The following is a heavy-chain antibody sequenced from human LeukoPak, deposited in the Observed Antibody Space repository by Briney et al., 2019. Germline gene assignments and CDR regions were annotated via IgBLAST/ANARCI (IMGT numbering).Heavy chain of an antibody. CDR1: GFTFSSYG. CDR2: IRYDGSNK. Sequence: GGSLRLSCAASGFTFSSYGMHWVRQAPGKGLEWVAFIRYDGSNKYYADSVKGRFTISRDNSKNTLYLQMNSLRAEDTAVYYCARDFDYTAMVSFGSGSYYYGMDVWGQGTTVTVSS. CDR3: ARDFDYTAMVSFGSGSYYYGMDV. J-gene: IGHJ6*02. V-gene: IGHV3-30*02. D-gene: IGHD5-18*01.